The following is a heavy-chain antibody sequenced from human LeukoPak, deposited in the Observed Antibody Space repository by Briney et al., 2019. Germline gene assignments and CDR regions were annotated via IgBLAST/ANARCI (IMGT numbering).Heavy chain of an antibody. Sequence: GESLKISCKASGDSFSSYWIAWVGQIPGKGLEWMGIINPADSSPRYSLSIQRHVTISADRSISTAYLQWSSLKASDTAIYYCARGEGGYNYAFWGQGTLVSVSS. J-gene: IGHJ4*02. CDR2: INPADSSP. V-gene: IGHV5-51*01. CDR1: GDSFSSYW. D-gene: IGHD5-24*01. CDR3: ARGEGGYNYAF.